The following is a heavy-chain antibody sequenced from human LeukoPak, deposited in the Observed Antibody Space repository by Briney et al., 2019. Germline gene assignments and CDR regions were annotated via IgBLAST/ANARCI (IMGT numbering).Heavy chain of an antibody. V-gene: IGHV4-34*01. Sequence: SETLSLTCAVYGGFFSGYYWSWIRQPPGKGLEWIGEINHSGSTNYNPSLKSRVTISVDTSKNQFSLKLSSVTAADTAVYYCARGSWLFPFDYWGQGTLVTVSS. J-gene: IGHJ4*02. CDR3: ARGSWLFPFDY. D-gene: IGHD3-22*01. CDR2: INHSGST. CDR1: GGFFSGYY.